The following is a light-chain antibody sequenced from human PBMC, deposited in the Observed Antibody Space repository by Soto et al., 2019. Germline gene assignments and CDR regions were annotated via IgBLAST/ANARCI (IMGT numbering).Light chain of an antibody. V-gene: IGKV1-12*01. CDR1: QGISTW. Sequence: DIQMTQSPSSVSASVGDRVTITCRASQGISTWLDWYQQKPGKAPNLLIYAASTLQSGVPSRFSGSGAGTDFTLTISRLQPEDFATYYCQQASRFPLTFGPGTKVDMK. CDR2: AAS. CDR3: QQASRFPLT. J-gene: IGKJ3*01.